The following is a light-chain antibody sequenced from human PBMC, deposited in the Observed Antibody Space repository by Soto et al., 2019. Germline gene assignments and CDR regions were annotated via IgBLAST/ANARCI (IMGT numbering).Light chain of an antibody. Sequence: EIVLTQSPGTLSSSPRERPGLSCRASHRIDYLAWYQQKPGQAPRLLIYGASTRATGIPARFSGSGSGTEFTLTISSLQSEDFAVYYCQQYNNWPPWTFGQGTKVDIK. J-gene: IGKJ1*01. CDR3: QQYNNWPPWT. V-gene: IGKV3-15*01. CDR1: HRIDY. CDR2: GAS.